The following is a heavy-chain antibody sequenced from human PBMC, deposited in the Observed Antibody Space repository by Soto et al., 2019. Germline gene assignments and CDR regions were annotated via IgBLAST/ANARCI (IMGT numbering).Heavy chain of an antibody. CDR1: EFTFNDHY. D-gene: IGHD3-16*01. J-gene: IGHJ4*02. V-gene: IGHV3-72*01. CDR3: VRVRLGVSIRVFDY. CDR2: IKNKANSYTT. Sequence: EVQVVDSGGGLVQPGGSLRLSGAASEFTFNDHYMDWVRQAPGKGLQWVGRIKNKANSYTTDYAASVKGRFTMARDDSTNSLYLQMNSLQTEDPALYYCVRVRLGVSIRVFDYWGQGTLVIVSS.